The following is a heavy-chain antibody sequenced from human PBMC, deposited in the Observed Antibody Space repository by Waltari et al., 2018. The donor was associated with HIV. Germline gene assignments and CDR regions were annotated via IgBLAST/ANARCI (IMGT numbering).Heavy chain of an antibody. Sequence: QVQLVESGGGVVQPGRYMRLSCAASGFTFSSYGMHWVRQAPGKGLEGGAVITYEGSTKYFADSVKSRLTRSSDNSKNTLYLQMNSLRAEYTAVYYCAKSSEGNYYYGMDVWGQGTTVTVSS. D-gene: IGHD6-6*01. V-gene: IGHV3-30*18. CDR1: GFTFSSYG. CDR2: ITYEGSTK. CDR3: AKSSEGNYYYGMDV. J-gene: IGHJ6*02.